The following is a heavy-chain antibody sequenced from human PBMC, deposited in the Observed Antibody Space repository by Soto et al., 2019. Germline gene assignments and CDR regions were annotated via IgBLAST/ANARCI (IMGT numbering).Heavy chain of an antibody. J-gene: IGHJ6*02. CDR2: ISWNSGSI. CDR3: AKALNCYYDMDV. V-gene: IGHV3-9*01. CDR1: GFTFDDYA. Sequence: EVQLVESGGGLVQPGRSLRLSCAASGFTFDDYAMHWVRQAPGKGLEWVSGISWNSGSIGYADSVKGRFTISRDNAKNSLYLQMNSLRAEDTPSYYCAKALNCYYDMDVWGQGTTVTVSS.